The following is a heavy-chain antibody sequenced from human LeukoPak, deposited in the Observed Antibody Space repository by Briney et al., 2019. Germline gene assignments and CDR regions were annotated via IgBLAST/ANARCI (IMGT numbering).Heavy chain of an antibody. Sequence: PGGSLRLSCAASGFTFTGYWMVWVRQAPGKGLEWVANIKQDGSQKHYVDSVKGRFTISRDNAKKSLHLQMNNLRAEDTGVYYCAREDWGPDYWGQGTLVTVSS. CDR2: IKQDGSQK. J-gene: IGHJ4*02. CDR3: AREDWGPDY. D-gene: IGHD7-27*01. V-gene: IGHV3-7*01. CDR1: GFTFTGYW.